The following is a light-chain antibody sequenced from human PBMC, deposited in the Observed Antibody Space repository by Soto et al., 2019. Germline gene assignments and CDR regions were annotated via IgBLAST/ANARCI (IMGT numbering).Light chain of an antibody. J-gene: IGKJ2*01. V-gene: IGKV3-20*01. CDR1: QSISSSY. CDR3: QQYVSSPYT. CDR2: AAS. Sequence: EIVLTQSPGTLSLSPGERATLSCWPSQSISSSYLAWYQKKPGQAPRLLIYAASSRATDIPDRFSGSGSGTDFTLTISRLEPEDFAMYHCQQYVSSPYTFGQGTKLEIK.